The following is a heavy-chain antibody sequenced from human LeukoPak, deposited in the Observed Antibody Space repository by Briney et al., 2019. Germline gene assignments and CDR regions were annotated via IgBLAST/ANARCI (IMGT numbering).Heavy chain of an antibody. V-gene: IGHV1-69*02. CDR1: GSTFTRYY. D-gene: IGHD3-22*01. CDR3: AGRDYYDSSSTGDY. CDR2: IIPILGIA. Sequence: ASVKVSCKASGSTFTRYYKHWVRQAPGQGLEWMGRIIPILGIANYAQKFQGRVTITADKSTSTAYMELSSLRSEDTAVYYCAGRDYYDSSSTGDYWGQGTLVTVSS. J-gene: IGHJ4*02.